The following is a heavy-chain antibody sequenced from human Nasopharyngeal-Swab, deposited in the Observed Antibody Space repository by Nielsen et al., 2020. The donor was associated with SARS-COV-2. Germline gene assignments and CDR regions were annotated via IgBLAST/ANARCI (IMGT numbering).Heavy chain of an antibody. J-gene: IGHJ6*02. V-gene: IGHV1-46*01. CDR3: ARSYYDFWSGYLEYYYGMDV. Sequence: ASVKVSCKASGYTFTSHYMHWVRKAPGQGLEWMGIINPSGGGTTYAQKFQGRVTMTRDTSTSTVYMELSSLRSEDTAVYYCARSYYDFWSGYLEYYYGMDVWGQGTTVTVSS. CDR2: INPSGGGT. D-gene: IGHD3-3*01. CDR1: GYTFTSHY.